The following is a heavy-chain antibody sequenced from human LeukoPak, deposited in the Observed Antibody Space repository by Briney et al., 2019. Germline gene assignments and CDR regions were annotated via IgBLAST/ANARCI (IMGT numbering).Heavy chain of an antibody. CDR2: ITSSGGTT. V-gene: IGHV3-23*01. CDR3: AKSYYYGSGRGDYYYMDV. Sequence: GGSLRLSCEASGFTFSTYAMSWVRQAPGRGLEWVSLITSSGGTTYYVDSVKGRFTISRDNSKNTLYLQMNSLRAEDTAVYYCAKSYYYGSGRGDYYYMDVWGKGTTVTVSS. CDR1: GFTFSTYA. D-gene: IGHD3-10*01. J-gene: IGHJ6*03.